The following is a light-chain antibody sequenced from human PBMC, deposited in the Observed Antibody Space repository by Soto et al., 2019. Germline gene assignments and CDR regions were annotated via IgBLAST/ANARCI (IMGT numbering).Light chain of an antibody. CDR1: QGVTSNY. Sequence: EIVLTQSPGTLSLSPGERATLSCRASQGVTSNYLAWYQQRPGQAPRLLIYDASNRATGIPDRFSGGGSGTDFTLTISRLEPEDFAMYYGQQYGSSSPTTFGRGTRLEIE. V-gene: IGKV3-20*01. J-gene: IGKJ5*01. CDR3: QQYGSSSPTT. CDR2: DAS.